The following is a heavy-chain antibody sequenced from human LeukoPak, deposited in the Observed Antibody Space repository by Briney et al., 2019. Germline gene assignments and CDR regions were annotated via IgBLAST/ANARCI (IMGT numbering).Heavy chain of an antibody. CDR2: FDPEDGET. D-gene: IGHD5-12*01. J-gene: IGHJ4*02. CDR1: GYTLTELS. V-gene: IGHV1-24*01. Sequence: ASVKVSCKVSGYTLTELSMHWVRQAPGKGLEWMGGFDPEDGETIYAQKFQGRVTMTEDTSTDTAYMELSSLRCEDTAVYYCAKVSDRGYGPCDFDYWGQGTLVTVSS. CDR3: AKVSDRGYGPCDFDY.